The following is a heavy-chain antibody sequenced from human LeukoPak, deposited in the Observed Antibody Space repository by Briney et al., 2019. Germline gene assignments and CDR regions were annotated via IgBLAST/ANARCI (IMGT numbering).Heavy chain of an antibody. D-gene: IGHD4-17*01. V-gene: IGHV3-23*01. CDR3: AKDHRTTVTTLSFDY. J-gene: IGHJ4*02. CDR2: ISGSGGST. CDR1: GFTFSSYS. Sequence: GGSLRLSCAASGFTFSSYSMNWVRQAPGKGLEWVSAISGSGGSTYYADSVKGRFTVSRDNSKDTLYLQMNSLRAEDTAVYCCAKDHRTTVTTLSFDYWGQGTLVTVSS.